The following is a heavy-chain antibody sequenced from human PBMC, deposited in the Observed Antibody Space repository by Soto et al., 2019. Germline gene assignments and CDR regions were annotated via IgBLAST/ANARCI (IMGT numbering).Heavy chain of an antibody. D-gene: IGHD3-22*01. Sequence: GGSLRLSCAASGFTFSSYSMNWVRQAPGKGLEWVSSISSSSSYIYYADSVKGRFTISRDNAKNSLYLQMNSLRAEDTAVYYCARELGGLSMIVSYGMDVWGQGTTVTVSS. CDR1: GFTFSSYS. CDR2: ISSSSSYI. J-gene: IGHJ6*02. V-gene: IGHV3-21*01. CDR3: ARELGGLSMIVSYGMDV.